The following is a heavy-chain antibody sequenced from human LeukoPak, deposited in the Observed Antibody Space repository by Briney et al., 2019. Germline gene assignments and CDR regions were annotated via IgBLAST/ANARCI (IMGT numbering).Heavy chain of an antibody. CDR1: GGSISSSSYY. CDR2: IYYSGST. J-gene: IGHJ4*02. CDR3: ARDGGLNTAMVTVDFDY. Sequence: SETLSLTCTVSGGSISSSSYYWGWIRQPPGKGLEWIGSIYYSGSTYYNPSLKSRVTISVDTSKNQFSLKLSSVTAADTAVYYCARDGGLNTAMVTVDFDYWGQGTLVTVSS. V-gene: IGHV4-39*07. D-gene: IGHD5-18*01.